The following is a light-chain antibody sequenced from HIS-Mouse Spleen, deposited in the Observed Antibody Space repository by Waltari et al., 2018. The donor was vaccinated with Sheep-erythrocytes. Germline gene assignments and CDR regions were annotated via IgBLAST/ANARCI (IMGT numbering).Light chain of an antibody. J-gene: IGLJ1*01. CDR3: CSYAGSYNHV. Sequence: QSALTQPRSGSGSPGQSVTIPCTGTSSDFGGFNYFSWYQQHPGKAPKLMIYDVSKRPSGVPDRFSGSKSGNTASLTISGLQAEDEADYYCCSYAGSYNHVFATGTKVTVL. CDR1: SSDFGGFNY. V-gene: IGLV2-11*01. CDR2: DVS.